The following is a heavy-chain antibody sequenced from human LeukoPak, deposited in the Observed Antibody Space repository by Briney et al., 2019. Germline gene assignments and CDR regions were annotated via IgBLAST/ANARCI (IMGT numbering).Heavy chain of an antibody. Sequence: GGSLRLSCAASGFTFSSYGMSWVRQAPGKGLEWVSDISGSGGSTYYADSVKGRFTISRDNAKNSLYLQMNSLRAEDTAVYYCARTIQALWRWLQYDAFDIWGQGTMVTVSS. CDR3: ARTIQALWRWLQYDAFDI. V-gene: IGHV3-23*01. D-gene: IGHD5-24*01. CDR2: ISGSGGST. J-gene: IGHJ3*02. CDR1: GFTFSSYG.